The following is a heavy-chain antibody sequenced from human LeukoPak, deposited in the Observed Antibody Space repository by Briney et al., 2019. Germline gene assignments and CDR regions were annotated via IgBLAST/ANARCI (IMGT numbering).Heavy chain of an antibody. J-gene: IGHJ4*02. CDR2: ISYDGSNK. CDR3: AKGGGWLPDY. CDR1: GFTFSSYG. D-gene: IGHD6-19*01. V-gene: IGHV3-30*18. Sequence: QPGRSLRLSCAASGFTFSSYGMLWVRQAPGKGLEWVAVISYDGSNKYYADSVKGRFTISRDNSKNTLYLQMNSLRAEDTAVYYCAKGGGWLPDYWGQGTLVTVSS.